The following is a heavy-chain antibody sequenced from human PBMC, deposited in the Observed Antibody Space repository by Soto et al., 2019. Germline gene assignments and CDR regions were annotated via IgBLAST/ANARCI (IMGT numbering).Heavy chain of an antibody. J-gene: IGHJ6*02. CDR1: GGTFNSYA. CDR3: ASQQLGPSYDDGMDV. CDR2: TIPIFRTA. D-gene: IGHD6-6*01. Sequence: QVQLVQSGAEVKKPGSSVKVSCKASGGTFNSYAISWVRQAPGQGLEWMGGTIPIFRTADYAQKFQGRVTXTXXXSXXTAYMELSSLSSEDTAVYSCASQQLGPSYDDGMDVWGQGTTVTVSS. V-gene: IGHV1-69*05.